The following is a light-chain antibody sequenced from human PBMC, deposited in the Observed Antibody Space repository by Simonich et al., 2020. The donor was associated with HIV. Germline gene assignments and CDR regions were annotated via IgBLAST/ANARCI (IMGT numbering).Light chain of an antibody. V-gene: IGKV3-20*01. Sequence: EIEMTQSPGTLSLSPGERATLSCRASQSVSSRYLAMYQQKPGQAPRLLIYGASSRAHGIPDRFCGSGSGTDFTLTISRLEPEDFAVYYCQQYGSSLHTFGQGTKLEIK. CDR3: QQYGSSLHT. J-gene: IGKJ2*01. CDR1: QSVSSRY. CDR2: GAS.